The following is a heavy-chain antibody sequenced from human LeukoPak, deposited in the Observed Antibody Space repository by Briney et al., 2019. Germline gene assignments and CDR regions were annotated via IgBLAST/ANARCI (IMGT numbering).Heavy chain of an antibody. J-gene: IGHJ4*02. CDR3: ARDGPSWGLL. V-gene: IGHV4-4*07. CDR2: IYTTGSA. CDR1: GGSIGTYN. Sequence: SETLCLTCTVSGGSIGTYNWSWIRQPAGKGLEWISRIYTTGSANYNPSLKSRVSTSLDTSKNHFSLMLISVMDAETAVYYCARDGPSWGLLWGQGALVTVSS. D-gene: IGHD7-27*01.